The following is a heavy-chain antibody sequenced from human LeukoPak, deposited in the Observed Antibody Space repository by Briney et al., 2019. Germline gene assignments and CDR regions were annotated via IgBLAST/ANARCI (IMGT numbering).Heavy chain of an antibody. CDR2: INPNSGGT. J-gene: IGHJ4*02. V-gene: IGHV1-2*02. CDR1: GYTFTDYY. CDR3: ARALYYYDSSGYYDY. Sequence: ASVKVSCKASGYTFTDYYMHWVRQAPGQGLEWMGWINPNSGGTNYAQKFQGRVTLTKDTSITTAYMELSSLRSDDTAVYYCARALYYYDSSGYYDYWGQGTLVTVSS. D-gene: IGHD3-22*01.